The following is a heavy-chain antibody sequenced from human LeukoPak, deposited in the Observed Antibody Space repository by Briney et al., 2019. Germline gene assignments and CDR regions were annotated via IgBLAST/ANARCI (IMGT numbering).Heavy chain of an antibody. Sequence: PGGSLRLSCAASGFTFDDYAMHWVRQAPGKGLEWVSLISWDGGSTYYADSVKGRFTISRDNAKNSLYLQMNSLRAEDTALYYCATDDYGDLTPFDYWGQGTLVTVSS. D-gene: IGHD4-17*01. V-gene: IGHV3-43D*03. J-gene: IGHJ4*02. CDR1: GFTFDDYA. CDR3: ATDDYGDLTPFDY. CDR2: ISWDGGST.